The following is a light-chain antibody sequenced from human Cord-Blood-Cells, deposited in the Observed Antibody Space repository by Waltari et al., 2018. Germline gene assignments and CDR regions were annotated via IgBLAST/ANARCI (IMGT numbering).Light chain of an antibody. J-gene: IGLJ2*01. CDR2: GKN. Sequence: SSELTHDPAVSVALGQTVRITCHGDSLTSYYARWYQQTPGQAPAVVNYGKNNRPSGCPGRFSGSSSGNTASLTITGAKAEGEADYCCNSRDSSGNHVVFGGGTKLTVL. CDR1: SLTSYY. CDR3: NSRDSSGNHVV. V-gene: IGLV3-19*01.